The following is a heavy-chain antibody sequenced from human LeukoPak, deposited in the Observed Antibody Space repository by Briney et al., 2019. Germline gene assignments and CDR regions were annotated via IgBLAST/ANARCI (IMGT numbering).Heavy chain of an antibody. J-gene: IGHJ4*02. CDR2: ISAHNGNT. Sequence: ASVKVSCKASGYTFTSYGISWVRQAPGQGLEWMGWISAHNGNTNYAQKLQGRVTMTTDTSTSTAYMELRSLRSDDTAVYYCARSSPLYYDSSGYYPGHYWGQGTLVTVSS. CDR1: GYTFTSYG. D-gene: IGHD3-22*01. CDR3: ARSSPLYYDSSGYYPGHY. V-gene: IGHV1-18*01.